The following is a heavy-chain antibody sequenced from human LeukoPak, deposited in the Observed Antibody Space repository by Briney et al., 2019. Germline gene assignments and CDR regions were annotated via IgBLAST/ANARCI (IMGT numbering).Heavy chain of an antibody. J-gene: IGHJ4*02. CDR3: AMRLPPGGLWALGLADY. Sequence: GGSLRLSCAASGFTFSSYAMSWVRQAPGKGLEWVSAISGSGGSTYYADSVKGRFTISRDNSKNTLYLQINSLRAEDTAVYYCAMRLPPGGLWALGLADYWGQGTLVTVSS. V-gene: IGHV3-23*01. CDR2: ISGSGGST. D-gene: IGHD5-18*01. CDR1: GFTFSSYA.